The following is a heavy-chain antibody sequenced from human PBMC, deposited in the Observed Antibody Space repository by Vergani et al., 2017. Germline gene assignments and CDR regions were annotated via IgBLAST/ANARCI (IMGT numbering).Heavy chain of an antibody. J-gene: IGHJ6*03. CDR2: IDHTGRP. V-gene: IGHV4-34*10. Sequence: QVQLQESGPGLVKPSGTLSLTFVVNGGSFTSYHWTWIRQSPGEGLEWVGDIDHTGRPDYNPSLKSRLTMSVDKSRNQCSLTLNSVTATDTAIYFCEGVNTETNGHLYYYYYMDVWGQGTAVTVS. CDR3: EGVNTETNGHLYYYYYMDV. CDR1: GGSFTSYH. D-gene: IGHD4-11*01.